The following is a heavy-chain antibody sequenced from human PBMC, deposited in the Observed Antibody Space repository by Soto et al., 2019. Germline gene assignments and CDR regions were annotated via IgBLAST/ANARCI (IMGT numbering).Heavy chain of an antibody. D-gene: IGHD1-26*01. CDR3: ARDGGRHSGGIDY. J-gene: IGHJ4*02. V-gene: IGHV1-69*01. CDR2: ILPIFGTA. CDR1: GGTFSSYS. Sequence: QVQLGQSGAEVKKPGSSVTVSCKASGGTFSSYSINWVRQAPGQGLEWMGEILPIFGTANYAQKFQGRVTITADESTSTAYMELSSLRSEDTAVYYCARDGGRHSGGIDYWGQGTLVTGSS.